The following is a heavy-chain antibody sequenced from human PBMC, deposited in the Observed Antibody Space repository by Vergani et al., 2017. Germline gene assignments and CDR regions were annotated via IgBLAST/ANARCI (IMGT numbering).Heavy chain of an antibody. Sequence: QVQLHESGPGLVKPSQTLSLTCTVSGGSINSDSHYLTWLRQPAGKGLEWLGRIYNTGSTHYNPSLQSRVPMSVHTSKNHFSRKLSTVIAEDTAVYYCARGKKGGWYEGDYGGQGTLVTV. CDR2: IYNTGST. J-gene: IGHJ4*02. CDR1: GGSINSDSHY. D-gene: IGHD6-19*01. CDR3: ARGKKGGWYEGDY. V-gene: IGHV4-61*02.